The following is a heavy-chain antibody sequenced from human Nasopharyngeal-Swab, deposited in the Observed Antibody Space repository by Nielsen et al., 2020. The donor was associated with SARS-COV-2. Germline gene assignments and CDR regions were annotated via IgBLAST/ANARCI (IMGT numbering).Heavy chain of an antibody. V-gene: IGHV3-33*01. Sequence: GGSLRLSCAASGFTFSSYGMHWVRQAPGKGLEWVAVMWYDGSNEYYADSVKGRFTISRDNSKNTLYLQMNSLRVEDTAVYYCARDHYSSSSGPSNFDYWGQGTLVTVSS. CDR1: GFTFSSYG. CDR3: ARDHYSSSSGPSNFDY. CDR2: MWYDGSNE. J-gene: IGHJ4*02. D-gene: IGHD6-6*01.